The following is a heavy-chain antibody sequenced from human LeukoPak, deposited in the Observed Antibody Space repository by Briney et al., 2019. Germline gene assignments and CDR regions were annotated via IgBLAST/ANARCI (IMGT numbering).Heavy chain of an antibody. D-gene: IGHD3-9*01. V-gene: IGHV3-23*01. J-gene: IGHJ4*02. CDR1: GFTFSSYA. CDR2: ISGSGGST. Sequence: GGSLRLSCAASGFTFSSYAMSWVRQAPGKGLEWVSAISGSGGSTYYADSVKGRFTISRDNSKNTLYLQMNSLRAEDTAVYYCTTDTYYDILTGYYPTFDYWGQGTLVTVSS. CDR3: TTDTYYDILTGYYPTFDY.